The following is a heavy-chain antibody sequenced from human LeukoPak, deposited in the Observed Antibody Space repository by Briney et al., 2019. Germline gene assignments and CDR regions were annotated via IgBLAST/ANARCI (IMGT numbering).Heavy chain of an antibody. Sequence: GGSLRLSCAASGFTFSSYAMSWVRQAPGKGLEWVSAISGSGGSTYYADSVKGRFTISRDNSKNTLYLQMNGLRAEDTAVYYCAKGGSWIQLWLADYFDYWGQGTLVTVSS. J-gene: IGHJ4*02. CDR3: AKGGSWIQLWLADYFDY. CDR1: GFTFSSYA. CDR2: ISGSGGST. D-gene: IGHD5-18*01. V-gene: IGHV3-23*01.